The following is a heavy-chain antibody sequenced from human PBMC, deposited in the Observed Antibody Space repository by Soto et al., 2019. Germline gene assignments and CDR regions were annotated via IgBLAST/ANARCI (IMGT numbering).Heavy chain of an antibody. CDR3: ARHSYYYGSTYGCWLDP. J-gene: IGHJ5*02. Sequence: PSETLSLTCAVSGGSISSSNWWSWVRQPPGKGLEWIGEIYHSGSTNYNPSLKSRVTISVDTSKNQFSLKLSSVTAADTAVYYCARHSYYYGSTYGCWLDPWGQGTLVTVSS. CDR1: GGSISSSNW. CDR2: IYHSGST. V-gene: IGHV4-4*02. D-gene: IGHD3-10*01.